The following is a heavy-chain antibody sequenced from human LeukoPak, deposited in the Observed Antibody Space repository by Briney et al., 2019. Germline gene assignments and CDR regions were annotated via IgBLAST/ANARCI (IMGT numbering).Heavy chain of an antibody. V-gene: IGHV4-30-4*01. CDR2: IYYSGSI. CDR3: ARDLLNEGNHLDY. D-gene: IGHD4-23*01. Sequence: SETLSFTCTVSGGSISSGDYYWSWIRQPPGKGLEWIGYIYYSGSIYYNPSLKSRVTISVDTSKNQFSLKLSSVTAADTAVYYCARDLLNEGNHLDYWGQGTLVTVSS. CDR1: GGSISSGDYY. J-gene: IGHJ4*02.